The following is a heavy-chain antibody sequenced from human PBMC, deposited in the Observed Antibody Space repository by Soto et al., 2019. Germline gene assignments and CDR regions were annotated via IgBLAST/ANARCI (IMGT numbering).Heavy chain of an antibody. J-gene: IGHJ4*02. CDR3: AKDTYYYDRSGYYTYDY. D-gene: IGHD3-22*01. V-gene: IGHV3-30*18. CDR2: ISYDGSNK. CDR1: GFTFSSYY. Sequence: GGSLRLSCAASGFTFSSYYMHWVRQAPGKGLEWVAVISYDGSNKHYADSVKGRFTISRDNSKNTLDLQMNSLRAEDTAVYYCAKDTYYYDRSGYYTYDYWGQGTQVTVSS.